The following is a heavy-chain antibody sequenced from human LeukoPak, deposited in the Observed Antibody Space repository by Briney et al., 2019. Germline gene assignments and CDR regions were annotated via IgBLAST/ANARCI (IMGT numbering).Heavy chain of an antibody. J-gene: IGHJ4*02. V-gene: IGHV3-23*01. CDR1: GFTFSNAA. CDR3: THKTGFDY. Sequence: GASLRLSCAASGFTFSNAAMSWVRQAPGKGLEWVSTISDNGASTFYADSVKGRFTISRDNSKNTLYLQMNSLRAEDTAVCFCTHKTGFDYWGQGTLVTVSS. CDR2: ISDNGAST.